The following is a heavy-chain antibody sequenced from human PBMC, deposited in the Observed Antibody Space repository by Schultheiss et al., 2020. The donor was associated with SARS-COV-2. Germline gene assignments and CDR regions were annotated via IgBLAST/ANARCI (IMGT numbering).Heavy chain of an antibody. CDR3: ARDKAAARPGMGYYSYGMDV. V-gene: IGHV3-11*05. J-gene: IGHJ6*02. D-gene: IGHD6-6*01. CDR1: GFTFSDYY. Sequence: GESLKISCAASGFTFSDYYMSWIRQAPGKGLEWVSCISSTSSYIKYADSVKGRFTISRDNAKNSLYLQMNSLRAEDTAVYYCARDKAAARPGMGYYSYGMDVWGQGTTVTVSS. CDR2: ISSTSSYI.